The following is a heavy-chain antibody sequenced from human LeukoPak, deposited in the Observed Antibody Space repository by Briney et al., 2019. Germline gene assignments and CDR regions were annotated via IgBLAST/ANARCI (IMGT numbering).Heavy chain of an antibody. CDR2: ISGDGNYK. J-gene: IGHJ4*02. Sequence: PGGSLRLSCAASGFSFSNYGMYWVRQAPGKGLEWVAVISGDGNYKYYTDSVKGRFTISRDNSKNTVSLQMDSLGAEDTAVYYCAKGGRGFDWCFEYWGQGTLVTVSS. CDR3: AKGGRGFDWCFEY. CDR1: GFSFSNYG. D-gene: IGHD3-9*01. V-gene: IGHV3-30*18.